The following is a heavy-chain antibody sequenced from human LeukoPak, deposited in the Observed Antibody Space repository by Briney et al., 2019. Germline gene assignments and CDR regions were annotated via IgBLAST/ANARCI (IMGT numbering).Heavy chain of an antibody. V-gene: IGHV4-38-2*02. D-gene: IGHD3-10*01. J-gene: IGHJ5*02. CDR1: GYSISTDYY. CDR3: ARDRGDFPPDWFDP. CDR2: IYHSGST. Sequence: SETLSLTCTVSGYSISTDYYWGWIRQPPGKGLEWIGTIYHSGSTYYNPSLKSRVTISVETSKNQFSLNLSSVTAADTAVYYCARDRGDFPPDWFDPWGQGTLVTVSS.